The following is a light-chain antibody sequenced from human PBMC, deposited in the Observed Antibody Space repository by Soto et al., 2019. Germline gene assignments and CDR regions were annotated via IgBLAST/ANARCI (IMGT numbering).Light chain of an antibody. J-gene: IGLJ1*01. CDR3: CSYTTSSTRV. CDR1: SSDVGFYNY. CDR2: EVT. V-gene: IGLV2-14*01. Sequence: QSALTHPASVSGSPGQSIAISCTGSSSDVGFYNYVSWYQQHPGKVPKLIIYEVTNRPSGVSNRFSGSKSGNTASLTISGLQAEDEADYYCCSYTTSSTRVFGSGTKVTVL.